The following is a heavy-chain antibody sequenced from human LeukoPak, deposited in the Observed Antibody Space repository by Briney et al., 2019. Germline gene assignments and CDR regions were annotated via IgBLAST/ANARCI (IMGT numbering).Heavy chain of an antibody. Sequence: GGSLRLSCAASGFTFSSYGMHWVRQAPGKGLEWVAVIWYDGSNKYYADSVKGRFTISRDNSKNTLYLQMNSLRAEDTAVYYCARSPIADAFDIWGQGTTVTVSS. V-gene: IGHV3-33*01. CDR2: IWYDGSNK. CDR1: GFTFSSYG. CDR3: ARSPIADAFDI. J-gene: IGHJ3*02. D-gene: IGHD2/OR15-2a*01.